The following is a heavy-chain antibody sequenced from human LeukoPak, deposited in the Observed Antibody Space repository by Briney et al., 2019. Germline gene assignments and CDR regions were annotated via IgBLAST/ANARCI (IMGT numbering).Heavy chain of an antibody. Sequence: PSETLSLTCAVSGGSISSTNRWSWVRQPPGKGLEWIGEIYRSGTTNYKPSLKSRVTISLDKSRNHFSLKLTSVTAADSAVYYCARRSPYSTGWSSYFDYWGQGALVTVSS. CDR3: ARRSPYSTGWSSYFDY. J-gene: IGHJ4*02. V-gene: IGHV4-4*02. CDR1: GGSISSTNR. CDR2: IYRSGTT. D-gene: IGHD6-19*01.